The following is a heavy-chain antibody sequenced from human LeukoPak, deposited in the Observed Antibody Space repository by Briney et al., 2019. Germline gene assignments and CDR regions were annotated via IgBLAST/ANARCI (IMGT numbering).Heavy chain of an antibody. CDR2: TCYRSTWYN. Sequence: SQTLSLTCAISGDGVSSNSVTWNWIRQSPSRGLEWLGRTCYRSTWYNDYAVSVRGRITVNPDTSKNQFSLHLNSVTPEDTAVYYCARRLTQYDCFDPWGQGILVTVSS. CDR1: GDGVSSNSVT. D-gene: IGHD2-2*01. CDR3: ARRLTQYDCFDP. J-gene: IGHJ5*02. V-gene: IGHV6-1*01.